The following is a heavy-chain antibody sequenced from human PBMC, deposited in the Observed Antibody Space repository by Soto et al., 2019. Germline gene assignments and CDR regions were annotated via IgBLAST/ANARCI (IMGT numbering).Heavy chain of an antibody. J-gene: IGHJ6*02. V-gene: IGHV3-23*01. CDR3: AKEALSLTYYYYYGMDV. Sequence: GGSLRLSCAASGFTFSSYAMSWVRQAPGKGLEWVLAISGSGGSTYYADSVKGRFTISRDNSKNTLYLQMNSLRAEDTAVYYCAKEALSLTYYYYYGMDVWGQGTTVTVSS. CDR1: GFTFSSYA. D-gene: IGHD6-6*01. CDR2: ISGSGGST.